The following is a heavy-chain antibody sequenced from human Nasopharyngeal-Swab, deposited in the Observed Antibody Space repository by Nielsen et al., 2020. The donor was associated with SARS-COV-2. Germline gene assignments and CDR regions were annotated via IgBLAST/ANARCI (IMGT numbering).Heavy chain of an antibody. CDR3: ARMNYYFYYGMDV. J-gene: IGHJ6*02. V-gene: IGHV3-7*01. CDR2: IKPDGSEE. Sequence: GESLKISCVVSGFTFSDHWMNWVRQAPGKGLEWVANIKPDGSEEYYVDSVKGRFTISRDNAKNSLYLQMSSLRAEDTAVYYCARMNYYFYYGMDVWGQGTTVTVSS. CDR1: GFTFSDHW.